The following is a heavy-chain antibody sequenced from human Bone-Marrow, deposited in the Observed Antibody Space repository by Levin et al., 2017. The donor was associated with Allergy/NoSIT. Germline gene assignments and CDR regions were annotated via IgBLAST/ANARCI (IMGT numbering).Heavy chain of an antibody. CDR2: IIPIFGTA. D-gene: IGHD2-15*01. V-gene: IGHV1-69*06. CDR1: GGTFSSYA. J-gene: IGHJ4*02. Sequence: KISCKASGGTFSSYAISWVRQAPGQGLEWMGGIIPIFGTANYAQKFQGRVTITADKSTSTAYMELSSLRSEDTAVYYCASIHCSGGSCYGEPFDYWGQGTLVTVSS. CDR3: ASIHCSGGSCYGEPFDY.